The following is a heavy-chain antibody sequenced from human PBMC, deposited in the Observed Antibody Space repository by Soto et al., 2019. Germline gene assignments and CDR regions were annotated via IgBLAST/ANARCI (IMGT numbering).Heavy chain of an antibody. V-gene: IGHV4-31*03. J-gene: IGHJ4*02. CDR1: GGSISSGGYY. Sequence: SETLSLTCTVSGGSISSGGYYWSWIRQHPGKGLEWIGYIYYSGSTYYNPSLKSRVTISVDTSKNQFSLKLSSVTASDTAMYYCARLPLNDFWSGYYPSPFDYWGQGTLVTVSS. CDR3: ARLPLNDFWSGYYPSPFDY. D-gene: IGHD3-3*01. CDR2: IYYSGST.